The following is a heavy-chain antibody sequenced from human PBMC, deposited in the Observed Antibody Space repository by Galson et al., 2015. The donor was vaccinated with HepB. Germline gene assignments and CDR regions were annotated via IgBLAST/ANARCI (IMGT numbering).Heavy chain of an antibody. CDR1: GYTFTSYG. D-gene: IGHD1-1*01. V-gene: IGHV1-18*04. CDR3: ARETTTPYYYYGMDV. Sequence: SVKVSCKASGYTFTSYGISWVRQAPGQGLEWMGWISAYNGNTNYAQKLQGRVTMTTDTSTSTAYMELRSLRSDDTAVYYCARETTTPYYYYGMDVWVQGTTVTVSS. CDR2: ISAYNGNT. J-gene: IGHJ6*02.